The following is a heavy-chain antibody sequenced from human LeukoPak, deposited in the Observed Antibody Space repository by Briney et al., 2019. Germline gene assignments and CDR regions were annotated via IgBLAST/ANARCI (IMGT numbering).Heavy chain of an antibody. CDR1: GYTFTGYY. Sequence: GASVKVSCKASGYTFTGYYMHWVRQAPGQGLEWMGWINPNSGGTNYAQKFQGRVTMTRDTSISTAYMELSRLRSDDTAVYYCARDIGGYEPDFDYWGQGTLVTVSS. D-gene: IGHD5-12*01. J-gene: IGHJ4*02. V-gene: IGHV1-2*02. CDR2: INPNSGGT. CDR3: ARDIGGYEPDFDY.